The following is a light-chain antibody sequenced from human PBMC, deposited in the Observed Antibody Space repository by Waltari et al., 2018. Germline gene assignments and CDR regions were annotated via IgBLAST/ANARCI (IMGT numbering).Light chain of an antibody. CDR3: QQYNNWPIT. CDR2: GAY. V-gene: IGKV3-15*01. J-gene: IGKJ5*01. Sequence: VMTQSPATLSVPPGERATLSCRASQSVSSNVAWYQQKPGQAPRLLIYGAYTRATGIPATFSGWGSGTEFTLTISSLQSEDFAVYYCQQYNNWPITFGQGTRLEIK. CDR1: QSVSSN.